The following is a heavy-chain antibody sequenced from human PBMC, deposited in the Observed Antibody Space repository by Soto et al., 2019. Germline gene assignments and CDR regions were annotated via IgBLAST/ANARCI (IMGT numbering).Heavy chain of an antibody. CDR1: GFTLSGHG. CDR3: AREKNSGYCRTVDY. Sequence: QVQLVASGGGVVQPGRSLSLSCAASGFTLSGHGLHWVRQAPGKGLEWVAVVTHDGTERHYPDSVKGRFTITRDISKNTFYLQMNSLRVEDTAMYYCAREKNSGYCRTVDYWGQGTLVTVSS. CDR2: VTHDGTER. D-gene: IGHD2-15*01. V-gene: IGHV3-30*03. J-gene: IGHJ4*02.